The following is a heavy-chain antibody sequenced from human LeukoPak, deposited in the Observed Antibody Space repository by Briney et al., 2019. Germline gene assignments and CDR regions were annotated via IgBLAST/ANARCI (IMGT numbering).Heavy chain of an antibody. CDR3: ARAFQSLGGLSLPDY. CDR2: IHPSTGNP. CDR1: GYTFTNYA. D-gene: IGHD3-16*02. J-gene: IGHJ4*02. Sequence: ASVKVSCKASGYTFTNYAMNWVRQAPGQGLELMGWIHPSTGNPTYAQGFTGRFVFSLDTSVSTTYLQISSLKAEDTAVYFCARAFQSLGGLSLPDYWGQGTLITVSS. V-gene: IGHV7-4-1*02.